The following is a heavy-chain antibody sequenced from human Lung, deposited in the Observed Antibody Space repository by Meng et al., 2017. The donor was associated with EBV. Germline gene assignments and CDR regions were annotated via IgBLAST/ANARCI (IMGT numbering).Heavy chain of an antibody. D-gene: IGHD3-3*01. V-gene: IGHV3-21*01. Sequence: EVQLVESGGGLVTPGGSLRLSCAASGFTFSSYSMNWVRQAPGKGLEWVSSISSSSSYIYYADSVKGRFTISRDNAKNSLYLQMNSLRAEDTAVYYCARDPLTTGLLDYWGQGTLVTVSS. J-gene: IGHJ4*02. CDR2: ISSSSSYI. CDR1: GFTFSSYS. CDR3: ARDPLTTGLLDY.